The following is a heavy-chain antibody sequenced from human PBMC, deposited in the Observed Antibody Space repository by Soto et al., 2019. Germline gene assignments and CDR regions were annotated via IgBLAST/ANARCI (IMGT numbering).Heavy chain of an antibody. CDR2: ISSSSSTI. Sequence: EVQLVESGGGLVQPGGSLRLSCAASGFTFSSYSMNWVRQAPGKGLEWGSYISSSSSTIYYADSVKGRFTISRDNAKISLYLQMNSLRAEDTAVYYCARAGGWELPPGWGQGTLVTVSS. J-gene: IGHJ4*02. CDR1: GFTFSSYS. D-gene: IGHD3-10*01. CDR3: ARAGGWELPPG. V-gene: IGHV3-48*01.